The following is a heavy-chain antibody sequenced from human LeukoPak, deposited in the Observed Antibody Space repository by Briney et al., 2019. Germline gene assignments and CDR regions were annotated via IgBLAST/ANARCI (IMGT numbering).Heavy chain of an antibody. V-gene: IGHV3-74*01. D-gene: IGHD6-19*01. CDR3: ARDIGTYSSGWYSYFDY. J-gene: IGHJ4*02. Sequence: GGSLRLSCAASGFTFSSYWMHWVRQAPGKGLVWVSRINSDGSSTSYADSVKGRFTISRDNAKNTLYLQMNSLRAEDTAVYYCARDIGTYSSGWYSYFDYWGQGTMVTVSS. CDR1: GFTFSSYW. CDR2: INSDGSST.